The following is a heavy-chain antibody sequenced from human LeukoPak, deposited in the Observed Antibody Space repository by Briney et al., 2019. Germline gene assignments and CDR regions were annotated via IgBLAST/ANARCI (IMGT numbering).Heavy chain of an antibody. Sequence: SGTLSLTCAVPGGSISSYYWSWIRQPPGKGLEWIGEINHSGSTNYNPSLKSRVTISVDTSKNQFSLKLSSVTAADTAVYYCARVSSSWYKAPHHIYYYYYYGMDVWGQGTTVTVSS. J-gene: IGHJ6*02. V-gene: IGHV4-34*01. CDR3: ARVSSSWYKAPHHIYYYYYYGMDV. CDR1: GGSISSYY. CDR2: INHSGST. D-gene: IGHD6-13*01.